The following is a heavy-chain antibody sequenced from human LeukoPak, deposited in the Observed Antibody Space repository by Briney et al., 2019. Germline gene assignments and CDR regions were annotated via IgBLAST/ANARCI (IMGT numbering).Heavy chain of an antibody. CDR2: INHSGST. Sequence: KPSETLSLTCAVYGGSFSGYYWSWIRQPPGKGLEWIGEINHSGSTNYNPSLKSRVTISVDTSKNQFSLKLSSVTAADTAVYYCARGLIGYWGQGTLVIVSS. CDR3: ARGLIGY. CDR1: GGSFSGYY. J-gene: IGHJ4*02. D-gene: IGHD2/OR15-2a*01. V-gene: IGHV4-34*01.